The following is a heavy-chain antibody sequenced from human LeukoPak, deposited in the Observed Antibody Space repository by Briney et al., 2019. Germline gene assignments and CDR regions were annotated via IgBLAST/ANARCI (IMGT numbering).Heavy chain of an antibody. CDR1: GFTFSSYG. Sequence: GGSLRLSCAASGFTFSSYGMHWVRQAPGKGLEWVAVIWYDGSNKYYADSVKGRFTISRDNSKNTLYLQMNSLRAEDTAVYYCARDYYDSSSRQGMDAWGQGTTVTVSS. D-gene: IGHD3-22*01. J-gene: IGHJ6*02. CDR2: IWYDGSNK. V-gene: IGHV3-33*01. CDR3: ARDYYDSSSRQGMDA.